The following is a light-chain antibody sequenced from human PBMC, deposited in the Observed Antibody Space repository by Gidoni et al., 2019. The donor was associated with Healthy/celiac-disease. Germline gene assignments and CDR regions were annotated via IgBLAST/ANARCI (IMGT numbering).Light chain of an antibody. CDR1: SSDVGSYNL. Sequence: QSALTQPASVSGSPGQSITISCTGTSSDVGSYNLVSWYQQHPGKAPTLMIYEVSKRPSGVSNRFSGSKSGNTASLTSSGLQAEDEADYYCCSYAGSSTYVVCGGGTKLTVL. V-gene: IGLV2-23*02. J-gene: IGLJ2*01. CDR2: EVS. CDR3: CSYAGSSTYVV.